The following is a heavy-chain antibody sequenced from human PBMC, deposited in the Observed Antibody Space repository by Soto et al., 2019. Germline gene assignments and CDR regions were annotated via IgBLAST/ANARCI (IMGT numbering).Heavy chain of an antibody. D-gene: IGHD4-4*01. V-gene: IGHV3-11*06. Sequence: GGSLRLSCAASGFTFSDYYMSWIRQAPGKGLEWVSYISSSSSYTNYADSMKGRFTISRDNAKNQLYLQMNSLRTEDTAVYYCARAIIPLTTIFYGMDVWGQGTTVTVSS. CDR1: GFTFSDYY. CDR2: ISSSSSYT. CDR3: ARAIIPLTTIFYGMDV. J-gene: IGHJ6*02.